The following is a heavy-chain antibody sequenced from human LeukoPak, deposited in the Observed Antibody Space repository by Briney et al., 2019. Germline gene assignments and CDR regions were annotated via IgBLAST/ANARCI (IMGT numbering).Heavy chain of an antibody. J-gene: IGHJ4*02. CDR3: AIPRGDIVVVPAAIEY. Sequence: GGSLRLSCAASGFTFSSYAMSWVRQAPGKGLEWVSAISGSGGSTNYADSAPGRFTISSDNSKNTQSPQMNSLRAEDTAVYYCAIPRGDIVVVPAAIEYWGQGTLVTVSS. D-gene: IGHD2-2*01. V-gene: IGHV3-23*01. CDR2: ISGSGGST. CDR1: GFTFSSYA.